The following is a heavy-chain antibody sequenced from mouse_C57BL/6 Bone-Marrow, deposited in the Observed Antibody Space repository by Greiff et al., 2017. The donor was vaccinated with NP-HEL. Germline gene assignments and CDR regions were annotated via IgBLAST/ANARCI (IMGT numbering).Heavy chain of an antibody. CDR3: TTLCDKAWFAY. J-gene: IGHJ3*01. Sequence: VQLQQSGAELVRPGASVKLSCTASGFNIKDDYMHWVKQRPEQGLEWIGWIDPENGDTEYASKFQGKATITADTSSNTAYLQLSSLTSEDTAVDDCTTLCDKAWFAYWGQGTLVTVSA. CDR1: GFNIKDDY. CDR2: IDPENGDT. V-gene: IGHV14-4*01. D-gene: IGHD6-2*01.